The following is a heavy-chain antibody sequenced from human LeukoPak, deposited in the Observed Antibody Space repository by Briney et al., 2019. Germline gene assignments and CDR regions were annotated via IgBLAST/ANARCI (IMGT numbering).Heavy chain of an antibody. CDR3: ARGPAAISSYYYYYYMDV. V-gene: IGHV1-69*02. CDR1: GGTFSSYT. CDR2: IILILGIA. J-gene: IGHJ6*03. Sequence: SVKVSCKASGGTFSSYTISWVRQAPGQGLEWMGRIILILGIANYAQKFQGRVTITADKSTSTAYMELSSLRSEDTAVYYCARGPAAISSYYYYYYMDVWGKGTTVTVSS. D-gene: IGHD2-2*02.